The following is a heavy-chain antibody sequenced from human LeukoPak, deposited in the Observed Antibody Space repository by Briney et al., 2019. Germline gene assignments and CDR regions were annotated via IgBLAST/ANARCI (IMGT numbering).Heavy chain of an antibody. Sequence: SETLSLTCAVYGGSFSGYYWSWIRQPPGKGLEWNGEIKHSGSTNTNPSFKSGATISVDTSKNQFSLKLSSVTAADNAVYYCARGETGYSSWGQGTLVTVSS. CDR1: GGSFSGYY. CDR3: ARGETGYSS. D-gene: IGHD6-13*01. CDR2: IKHSGST. V-gene: IGHV4-34*04. J-gene: IGHJ4*02.